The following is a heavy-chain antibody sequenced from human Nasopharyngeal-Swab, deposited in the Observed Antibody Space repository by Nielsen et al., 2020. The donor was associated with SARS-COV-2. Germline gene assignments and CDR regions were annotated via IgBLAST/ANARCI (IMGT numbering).Heavy chain of an antibody. Sequence: AVKVSCKASGYTFTSYDINWVRQATGQGLEWMGWMNPNSGNTGYAQKFQGRVTMTRNTSISTAYMELSSLRSEDTAVYYCARGELELYYYYGMDVWGQGTTVTVSS. CDR1: GYTFTSYD. V-gene: IGHV1-8*01. CDR2: MNPNSGNT. CDR3: ARGELELYYYYGMDV. D-gene: IGHD1-7*01. J-gene: IGHJ6*02.